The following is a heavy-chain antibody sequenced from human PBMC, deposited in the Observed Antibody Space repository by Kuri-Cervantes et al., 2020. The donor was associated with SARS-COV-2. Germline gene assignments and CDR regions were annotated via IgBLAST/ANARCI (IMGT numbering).Heavy chain of an antibody. Sequence: ETLSLTCAASGFNFGNYAMTWVRQAPGKGLEWVSFISANGGRTYYADSVKGRFTVSRDNSKNTLYLQMSSLRGDDTAVYYCAILETLWLHGYFDYWGQGTLVTVSS. V-gene: IGHV3-23*01. J-gene: IGHJ4*02. D-gene: IGHD3-16*01. CDR2: ISANGGRT. CDR3: AILETLWLHGYFDY. CDR1: GFNFGNYA.